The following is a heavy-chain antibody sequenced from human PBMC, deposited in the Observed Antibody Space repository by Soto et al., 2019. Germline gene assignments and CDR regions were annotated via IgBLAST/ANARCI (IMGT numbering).Heavy chain of an antibody. D-gene: IGHD3-10*01. CDR2: MYHTGST. Sequence: QLHLHESGPGLVKPSETLSLSCSVSGDSITRSGFYWAWIRRPPGKELEWIGSMYHTGSTYYNPSLESRLTMSVDTSKGQFSLRLTSMTAADAGVYFCARVRGGDTHVFDFWGQGARVTVSS. V-gene: IGHV4-39*01. CDR1: GDSITRSGFY. J-gene: IGHJ4*02. CDR3: ARVRGGDTHVFDF.